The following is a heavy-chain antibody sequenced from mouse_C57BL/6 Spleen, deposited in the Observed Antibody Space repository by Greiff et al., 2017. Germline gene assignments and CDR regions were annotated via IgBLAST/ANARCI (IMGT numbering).Heavy chain of an antibody. CDR3: ARDGNLYYYAMDY. V-gene: IGHV2-9-1*01. Sequence: VKVVESGPGLVAPSQSLSITCTVSGFSLTSYAISWVRQPPGKGLEWLGVIWTGGGTNYNSALKSRLSISKDNSKSQVFLKMNSLQTDDTARYYCARDGNLYYYAMDYWGQGTSVTVSS. CDR1: GFSLTSYA. CDR2: IWTGGGT. D-gene: IGHD2-1*01. J-gene: IGHJ4*01.